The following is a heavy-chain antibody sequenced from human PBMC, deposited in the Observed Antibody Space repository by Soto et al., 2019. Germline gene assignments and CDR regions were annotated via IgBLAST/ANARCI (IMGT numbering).Heavy chain of an antibody. CDR2: ISYDGSNK. V-gene: IGHV3-30*03. D-gene: IGHD5-18*01. Sequence: QVQLVESGGGVVQPGRSLRLSCAASGFTFSSYGMHWVRQAPGKGLEWVAVISYDGSNKYYADSVKGRFTISRDNSKNKLYLQMNSLRAEDTAVYYCATLIQRWDNFDYWGQGTLVTVSS. J-gene: IGHJ4*02. CDR1: GFTFSSYG. CDR3: ATLIQRWDNFDY.